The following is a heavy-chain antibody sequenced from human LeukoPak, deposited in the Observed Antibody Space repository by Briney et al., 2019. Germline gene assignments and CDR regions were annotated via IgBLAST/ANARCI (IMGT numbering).Heavy chain of an antibody. Sequence: PGGSLRLSCAASGFTFSSYEMNWVRQTPGKGLEWVSYISSSGSTIYYADSVKGRFTISRDNSKNTLYLQMNSLRAEDTAVYYCARAIQFGGYFDYWGQGTLVTVSS. J-gene: IGHJ4*02. CDR2: ISSSGSTI. CDR1: GFTFSSYE. V-gene: IGHV3-48*03. D-gene: IGHD2-15*01. CDR3: ARAIQFGGYFDY.